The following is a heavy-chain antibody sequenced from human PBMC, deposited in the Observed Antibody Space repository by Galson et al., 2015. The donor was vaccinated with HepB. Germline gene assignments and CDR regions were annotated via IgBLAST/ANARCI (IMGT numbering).Heavy chain of an antibody. D-gene: IGHD3-3*01. Sequence: SVKVSCKASGYTFTSYAMHWVRQAPGQRLEWMGWINAGNGNTKYSQKFQGRVTITRDTSASTAYMELSSLRSEDTAVYYCARGYDFWSGYRFENAPSPQDVWGQGTTVTVSS. CDR1: GYTFTSYA. J-gene: IGHJ6*02. CDR3: ARGYDFWSGYRFENAPSPQDV. CDR2: INAGNGNT. V-gene: IGHV1-3*01.